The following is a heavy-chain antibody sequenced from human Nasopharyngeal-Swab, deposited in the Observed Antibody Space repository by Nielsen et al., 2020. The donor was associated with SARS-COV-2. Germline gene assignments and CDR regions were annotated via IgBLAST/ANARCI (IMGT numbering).Heavy chain of an antibody. V-gene: IGHV3-66*02. CDR1: GFIFSNYA. J-gene: IGHJ4*02. D-gene: IGHD6-19*01. Sequence: GGSLRLSCAASGFIFSNYAMHWVRQAPGKGLEWVSVIYSGGSTYYADSVKGRFTISRDNSKNTLYLQMNSLRAEDTAVYYCARGAVAGDEAFDYWGQGTLVTVSS. CDR2: IYSGGST. CDR3: ARGAVAGDEAFDY.